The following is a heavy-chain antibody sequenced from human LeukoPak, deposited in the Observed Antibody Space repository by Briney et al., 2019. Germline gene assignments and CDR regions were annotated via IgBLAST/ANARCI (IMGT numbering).Heavy chain of an antibody. V-gene: IGHV3-30-3*01. CDR3: ARDSGTEYSSSYYFDY. D-gene: IGHD6-6*01. CDR1: GFTFSSYA. Sequence: GRSLRLSCAASGFTFSSYAMHWVRQAPGKGLEWVAVISYDGSNKYYADSVKGRFIISGDNSKNTLYLQMNSLRAEDTAVYYCARDSGTEYSSSYYFDYWGQGTLVTVSS. J-gene: IGHJ4*02. CDR2: ISYDGSNK.